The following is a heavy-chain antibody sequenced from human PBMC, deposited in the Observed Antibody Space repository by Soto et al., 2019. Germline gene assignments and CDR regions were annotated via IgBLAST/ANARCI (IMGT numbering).Heavy chain of an antibody. Sequence: GGSLRLSCAASGFTFSNAWMSWVRQAPGKGLEWVGRIKSKTDGGTTDYAAPVKGRFTISRDDSKNTLYLQMNSRKTEDTAVYYCTRDIVVVPAAMPSPWNIARYMDVWGKGTTVTVSS. CDR3: TRDIVVVPAAMPSPWNIARYMDV. CDR1: GFTFSNAW. V-gene: IGHV3-15*01. D-gene: IGHD2-2*01. J-gene: IGHJ6*03. CDR2: IKSKTDGGTT.